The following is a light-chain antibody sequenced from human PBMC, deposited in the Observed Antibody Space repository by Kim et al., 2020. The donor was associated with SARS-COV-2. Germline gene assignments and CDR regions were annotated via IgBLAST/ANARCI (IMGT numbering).Light chain of an antibody. CDR3: QQSYSTPLT. V-gene: IGKV1-39*01. CDR2: AAS. J-gene: IGKJ4*01. Sequence: DIQMTQSPSSLSASVGDRVTITCRASQSISSYLNWYQQKPGKAPKLLMYAASSLQSGVPSRFSGRGSGTDFTLTISSLQPEDFATYYCQQSYSTPLTFGGGTKVDIK. CDR1: QSISSY.